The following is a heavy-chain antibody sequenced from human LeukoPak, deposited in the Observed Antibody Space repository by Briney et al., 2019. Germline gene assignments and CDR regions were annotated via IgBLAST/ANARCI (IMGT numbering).Heavy chain of an antibody. V-gene: IGHV3-23*01. Sequence: GGSLRLSCAASGFTFSSYAMSWVRQAPGKGLEWVSAISGSGGSTYYADSVKGRFTISRDNSKTTLYLQMNSLRAEDTAVYYCAKDPGPYYGSGKDYWGQGTLVTVSS. CDR1: GFTFSSYA. D-gene: IGHD3-10*01. CDR2: ISGSGGST. CDR3: AKDPGPYYGSGKDY. J-gene: IGHJ4*02.